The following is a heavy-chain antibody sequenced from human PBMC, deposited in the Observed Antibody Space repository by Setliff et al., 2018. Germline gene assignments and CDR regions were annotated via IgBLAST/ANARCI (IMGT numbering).Heavy chain of an antibody. CDR3: ARDPLGLENITLFDY. V-gene: IGHV1-18*01. Sequence: GASVKVSCKSSGYTFTSYGVSWMRQAPEQGLEWMGRINLNTGNIFYAQEFQGRVTLTRDTSTSTAYMELTGLRYDDTAIYYCARDPLGLENITLFDYWGQGTLVTVSS. CDR1: GYTFTSYG. D-gene: IGHD3-16*01. J-gene: IGHJ4*02. CDR2: INLNTGNI.